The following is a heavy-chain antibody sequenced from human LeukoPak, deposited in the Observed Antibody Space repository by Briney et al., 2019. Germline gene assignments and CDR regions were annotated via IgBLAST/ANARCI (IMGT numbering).Heavy chain of an antibody. Sequence: GGSLRLSCAASGFTFSNYWMHWVRQAPGKGLVWVSRINSDGINTSYADSVKGRFTISRDNSKNTLYLQMNSLRAEDTAVYYCARTRGYSYGSDYWGQGTLVTVSS. CDR2: INSDGINT. D-gene: IGHD5-18*01. CDR1: GFTFSNYW. CDR3: ARTRGYSYGSDY. V-gene: IGHV3-74*01. J-gene: IGHJ4*02.